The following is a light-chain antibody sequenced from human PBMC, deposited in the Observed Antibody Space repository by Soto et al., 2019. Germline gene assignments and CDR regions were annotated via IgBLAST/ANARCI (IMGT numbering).Light chain of an antibody. Sequence: EIVLTQSPGTLSLSPGERATLSCRASQSVSTNFLAWYQQKPGQAPSLLLYGASSRATGIPDRFSGSGSGTDFTLTISRLEPEDLAVYWCQQYGTSPPTFGQGTNLEIK. CDR2: GAS. V-gene: IGKV3-20*01. J-gene: IGKJ2*01. CDR1: QSVSTNF. CDR3: QQYGTSPPT.